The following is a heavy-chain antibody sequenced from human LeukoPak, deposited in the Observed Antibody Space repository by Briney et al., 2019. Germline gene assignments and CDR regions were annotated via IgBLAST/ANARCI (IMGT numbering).Heavy chain of an antibody. CDR3: AKDLSPGPD. V-gene: IGHV3-23*01. CDR2: IIGSGLTT. Sequence: QPGGSLRLSCAASGFTLSSYSMNWVRQAPGKGLKWVSAIIGSGLTTYYADSVKGRFTISRDNSKDTLYLQMNSLRAEDTAVYYCAKDLSPGPDWGQGTLVTVSS. J-gene: IGHJ4*02. CDR1: GFTLSSYS.